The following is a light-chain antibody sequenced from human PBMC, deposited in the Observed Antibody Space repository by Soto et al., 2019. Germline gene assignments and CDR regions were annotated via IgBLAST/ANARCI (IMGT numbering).Light chain of an antibody. CDR3: KQLHDYPIT. Sequence: ILLTQSPSSLSASVGDRVTITCRASQGIDSSFAWYQEKPGKAHKLLIYAASSLQSGVQSRFSGSGSGTDFTLTISSLQPEDFATYYCKQLHDYPITFGQGTRLEIK. V-gene: IGKV1-9*01. CDR1: QGIDSS. J-gene: IGKJ5*01. CDR2: AAS.